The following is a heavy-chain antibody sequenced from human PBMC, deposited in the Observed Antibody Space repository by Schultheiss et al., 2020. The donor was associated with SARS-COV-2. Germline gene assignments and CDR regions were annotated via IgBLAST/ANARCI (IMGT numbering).Heavy chain of an antibody. D-gene: IGHD3-3*01. CDR2: IYTSGST. Sequence: SETLSLTCTVSGGSISSYYWSWIRQPAGKGLEWIGRIYTSGSTNYNPSLKSRVTISVDTSKNQFSLKLSSVTAADTAVYYCARHEVTIFGVVIYENWFDPWGQGTLVTVSS. CDR1: GGSISSYY. J-gene: IGHJ5*02. V-gene: IGHV4-4*07. CDR3: ARHEVTIFGVVIYENWFDP.